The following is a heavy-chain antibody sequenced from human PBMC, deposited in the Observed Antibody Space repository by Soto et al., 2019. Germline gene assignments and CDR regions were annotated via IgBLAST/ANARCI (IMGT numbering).Heavy chain of an antibody. D-gene: IGHD2-2*01. J-gene: IGHJ4*02. Sequence: QVQLVESGGGVVQPGRSLRLSCAASGFTFSSYAMHWVRQAPGKGLEWVAVKSYAGSNKYYADFVKARFTLSRDNSKNTLCLQMNSLRAEDTAVYYCAREVFVPAATPTFDYWGQGTLVTVSS. CDR3: AREVFVPAATPTFDY. V-gene: IGHV3-30-3*01. CDR2: KSYAGSNK. CDR1: GFTFSSYA.